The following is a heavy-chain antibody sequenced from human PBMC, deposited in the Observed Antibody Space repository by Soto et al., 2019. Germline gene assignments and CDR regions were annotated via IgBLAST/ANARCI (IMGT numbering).Heavy chain of an antibody. D-gene: IGHD1-7*01. CDR2: IYHNGRT. CDR3: VRQVTGTRMFNWFDP. J-gene: IGHJ5*02. CDR1: GASVTGTTYY. Sequence: QLQLQESGPGLVKPSETLSLTCSVSGASVTGTTYYWGWIRQSPGKGLEWIGNIYHNGRTDYNPSLKNRFAISIDASKTQSSLRLTSVTAADTAMYYCVRQVTGTRMFNWFDPWGQGTLVTVSS. V-gene: IGHV4-39*01.